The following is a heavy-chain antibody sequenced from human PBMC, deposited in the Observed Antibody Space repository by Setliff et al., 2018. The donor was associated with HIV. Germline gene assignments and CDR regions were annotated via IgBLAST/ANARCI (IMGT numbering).Heavy chain of an antibody. CDR1: GYTFTSYG. D-gene: IGHD5-18*01. CDR2: ITPFNGNT. V-gene: IGHV1-18*01. CDR3: ARRGDSYGLDPIYYYSYYMDV. J-gene: IGHJ6*03. Sequence: GASVKVSCKAPGYTFTSYGISWVRQAPGQGLEWMGWITPFNGNTNYAQKLQGRVAMTTDTSTSTAYTELRSLRSDDTAVYYCARRGDSYGLDPIYYYSYYMDVWGKGTTVTVSS.